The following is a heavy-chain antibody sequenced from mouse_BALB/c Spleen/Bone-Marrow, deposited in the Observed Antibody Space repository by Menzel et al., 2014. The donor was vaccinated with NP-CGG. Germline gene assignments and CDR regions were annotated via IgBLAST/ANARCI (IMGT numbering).Heavy chain of an antibody. CDR2: INPSNGRS. D-gene: IGHD2-2*01. J-gene: IGHJ1*01. V-gene: IGHV1S81*02. CDR3: ARYNAYDWYFDV. CDR1: GYTFTSYW. Sequence: VQLQQSGAELVKPGASVKLSCKASGYTFTSYWMHWVKPRPGQGLEWIGEINPSNGRSNYSEKFKSKATLTVDKSSSTTYMQLSSLTSEDSAVYSCARYNAYDWYFDVWGAGTTVTVYS.